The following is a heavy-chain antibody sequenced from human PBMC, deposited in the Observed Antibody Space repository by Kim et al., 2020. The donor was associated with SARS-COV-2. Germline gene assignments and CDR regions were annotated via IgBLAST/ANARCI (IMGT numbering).Heavy chain of an antibody. J-gene: IGHJ4*02. Sequence: NYNPSLTSRVTLSVDTSRNEFSLNLRSVTDADTAIYYCARDTSGYTEFDYWGQGTLVTVSS. D-gene: IGHD5-12*01. CDR3: ARDTSGYTEFDY. V-gene: IGHV4-4*06.